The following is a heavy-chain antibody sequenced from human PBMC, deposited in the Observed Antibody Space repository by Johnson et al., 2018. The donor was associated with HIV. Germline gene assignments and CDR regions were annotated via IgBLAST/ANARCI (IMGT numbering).Heavy chain of an antibody. D-gene: IGHD3-16*01. CDR1: GFTFSSYA. CDR3: AKDYDNVWGSYGGAFDI. J-gene: IGHJ3*02. Sequence: EVLLLESGGGLVQPGGSLRLSCAASGFTFSSYAMSWVRQSPGKGLEWVSAISGSGGSTYYADSVKGRFTISRDNSKNTLYLQMNSLRAEDTAIYYCAKDYDNVWGSYGGAFDIWGQGTMVTVSS. V-gene: IGHV3-23*01. CDR2: ISGSGGST.